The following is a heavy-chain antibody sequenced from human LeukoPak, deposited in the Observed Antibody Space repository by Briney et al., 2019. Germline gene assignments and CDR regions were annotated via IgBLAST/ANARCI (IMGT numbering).Heavy chain of an antibody. CDR1: GFTFSSYA. V-gene: IGHV3-23*01. J-gene: IGHJ4*02. CDR2: ISGSGGST. CDR3: AKDEYSKSSWYLVGHAVRFDY. Sequence: GGSLRLSCAASGFTFSSYAMSWVRQAPGKGLEWVSAISGSGGSTYYADSVKGRFTISRDNSKNTLYLQMNSLRAEDTAVYYCAKDEYSKSSWYLVGHAVRFDYWGQGTLVTVSS. D-gene: IGHD6-13*01.